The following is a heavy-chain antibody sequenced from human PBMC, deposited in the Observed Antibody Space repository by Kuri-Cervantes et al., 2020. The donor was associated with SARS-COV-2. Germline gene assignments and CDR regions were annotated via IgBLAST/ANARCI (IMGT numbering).Heavy chain of an antibody. J-gene: IGHJ4*02. D-gene: IGHD2-15*01. CDR2: INPSGGST. Sequence: ASVKVSCKASGYTFTSYYMHWVRQAPAQGLEWMGIINPSGGSTSYAQKFQGRVTMTRDTSTSKVYMELRSLRSEDTAVYYCASLGVDCSGGSCWQGFDYWGQGTLVTVSS. V-gene: IGHV1-46*01. CDR1: GYTFTSYY. CDR3: ASLGVDCSGGSCWQGFDY.